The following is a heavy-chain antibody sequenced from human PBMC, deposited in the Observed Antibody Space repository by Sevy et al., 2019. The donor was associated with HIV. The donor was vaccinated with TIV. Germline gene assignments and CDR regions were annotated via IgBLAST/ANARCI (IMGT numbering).Heavy chain of an antibody. D-gene: IGHD3-10*01. CDR2: IHYTGGT. V-gene: IGHV4-30-4*01. CDR1: GGSISSSDTY. Sequence: SETLSLTCTVSGGSISSSDTYWSWIRQPPGRGLEWIGYIHYTGGTYYNPFLRSRVAISVDTSEKQFSLNLSFLTAADTAVYYCARGRGATGGSGSYYYWGQGTLVTVSS. CDR3: ARGRGATGGSGSYYY. J-gene: IGHJ4*02.